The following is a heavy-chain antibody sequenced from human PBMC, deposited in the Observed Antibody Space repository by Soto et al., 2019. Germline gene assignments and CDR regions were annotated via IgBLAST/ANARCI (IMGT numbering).Heavy chain of an antibody. J-gene: IGHJ6*02. CDR1: GGSISSGGYY. CDR2: IYYSGST. D-gene: IGHD2-21*02. Sequence: QVQLQESGPGLVKPSQTLSLTCTVSGGSISSGGYYWSWIRQHPGKGLEWSGDIYYSGSTYYNPSLKSRVTISVDTSKNQCSLKLSSVTAADTAVYYCARVCGGDCHYGMDVWGQGTTVTVSS. CDR3: ARVCGGDCHYGMDV. V-gene: IGHV4-31*03.